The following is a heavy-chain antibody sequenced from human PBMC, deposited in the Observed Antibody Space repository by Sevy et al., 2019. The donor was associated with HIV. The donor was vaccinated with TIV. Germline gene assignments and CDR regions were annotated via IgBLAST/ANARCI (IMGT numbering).Heavy chain of an antibody. Sequence: GGSLRLSCAASGFTFDDYTMHWVRQAPGKGLEWVSLISWDGGSTYYATSVKGRFTISRDNSKNSLYLQMNSLRTEDTALYYCAKEGGRAFDYWGQGTLVTVSS. V-gene: IGHV3-43*01. CDR3: AKEGGRAFDY. CDR1: GFTFDDYT. J-gene: IGHJ4*02. CDR2: ISWDGGST. D-gene: IGHD3-16*01.